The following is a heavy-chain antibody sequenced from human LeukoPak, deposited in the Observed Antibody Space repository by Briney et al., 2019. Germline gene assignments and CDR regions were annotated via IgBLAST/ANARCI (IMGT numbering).Heavy chain of an antibody. CDR1: GFNFSNYV. D-gene: IGHD6-13*01. J-gene: IGHJ1*01. V-gene: IGHV3-30-3*01. Sequence: GGSLRLSCAASGFNFSNYVMHWVRQAPGKGLEWVAVLSHEGSRTSYADSVKGRFTISRDNAKNSLYLQMNSLRAEDTAVYYCARDSSRWSSEYFQNWGQGTLVTVSS. CDR2: LSHEGSRT. CDR3: ARDSSRWSSEYFQN.